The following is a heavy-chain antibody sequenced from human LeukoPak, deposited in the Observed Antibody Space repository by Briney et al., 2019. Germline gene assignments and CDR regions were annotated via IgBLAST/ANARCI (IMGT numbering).Heavy chain of an antibody. J-gene: IGHJ4*02. CDR1: GFAFSDYD. Sequence: GGSLRLSCVASGFAFSDYDMHWVRQATGKGLEWVSAIGTASDAYYPGTVRGRFTVSRDNAKNSLYLQMNSLRAGVTAVYYCARGYVYSYDYWGQGIMVTVSS. V-gene: IGHV3-13*01. CDR2: IGTASDA. CDR3: ARGYVYSYDY. D-gene: IGHD3-16*01.